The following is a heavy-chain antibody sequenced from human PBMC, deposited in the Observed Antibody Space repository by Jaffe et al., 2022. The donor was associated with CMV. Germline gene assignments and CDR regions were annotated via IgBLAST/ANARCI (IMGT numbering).Heavy chain of an antibody. CDR3: ARQGRVIVGATQDLYYFDY. J-gene: IGHJ4*02. CDR2: IYYSGST. Sequence: QLQLQESGPGLVKPSETLSLTCTVSGGSISSSSYYWGWIRQPPGKGLEWIGSIYYSGSTYYNPSLKSRVTISVDTSKNQFSLKLSSVTAADTAVYYCARQGRVIVGATQDLYYFDYWGQGTLVTVSS. V-gene: IGHV4-39*01. D-gene: IGHD1-26*01. CDR1: GGSISSSSYY.